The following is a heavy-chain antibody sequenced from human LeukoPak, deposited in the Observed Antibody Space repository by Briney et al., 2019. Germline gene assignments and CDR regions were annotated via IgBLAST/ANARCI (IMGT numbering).Heavy chain of an antibody. D-gene: IGHD3-22*01. V-gene: IGHV3-23*01. CDR3: ARDSPDSSGYYLAP. CDR2: ISGSGGST. Sequence: GGSLRLSCAASGFTFSSYAMSWVRQAPGKGLEWVSAISGSGGSTYYADSVKGRFTISRDNSKNTLYLQMNSLRAEDTAVYYCARDSPDSSGYYLAPWGQGTLVTVSS. CDR1: GFTFSSYA. J-gene: IGHJ5*02.